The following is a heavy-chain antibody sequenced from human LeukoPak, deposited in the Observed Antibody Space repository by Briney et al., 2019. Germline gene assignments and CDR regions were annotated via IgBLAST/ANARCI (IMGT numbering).Heavy chain of an antibody. CDR1: GFTFSNHG. Sequence: PGGSLRLSCAASGFTFSNHGLHWVRQAPGKGLEWVAVISYDKGKEYYADSVKGRFTISRDNSKNTLYLQMNSLRVEDTAVYYCAIRPDMIRGVIISWGQGTLVTVSS. CDR2: ISYDKGKE. CDR3: AIRPDMIRGVIIS. V-gene: IGHV3-30*03. D-gene: IGHD3-10*01. J-gene: IGHJ5*02.